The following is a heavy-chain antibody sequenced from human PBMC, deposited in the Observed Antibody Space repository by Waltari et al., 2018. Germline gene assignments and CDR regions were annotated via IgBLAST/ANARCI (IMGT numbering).Heavy chain of an antibody. CDR3: ASARRGYVYGMDV. CDR2: ISSSSSTI. Sequence: EVQLVESGGGLVQPGGSLRLSCAASGFTFSSYSMNWFRQAPGKGLEWVSYISSSSSTIYYADSVKGRFTISRDNAKNSLYLQMNSLRAEDTAVYYCASARRGYVYGMDVWGQGTTVTVSS. D-gene: IGHD5-12*01. V-gene: IGHV3-48*01. CDR1: GFTFSSYS. J-gene: IGHJ6*02.